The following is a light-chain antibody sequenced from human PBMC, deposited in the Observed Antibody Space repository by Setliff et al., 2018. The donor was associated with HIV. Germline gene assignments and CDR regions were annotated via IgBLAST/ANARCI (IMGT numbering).Light chain of an antibody. CDR1: NIGSKS. V-gene: IGLV3-21*03. Sequence: YELTQPPSVSVAPGKTARITCGGNNIGSKSVHWYQQKPGQAPVLVVYDDNDRPSGIPERFSGSNSGNTATLTISGVEAGDEADYYCQVWDSSSDHHVFGTGTKVTVL. CDR3: QVWDSSSDHHV. CDR2: DDN. J-gene: IGLJ1*01.